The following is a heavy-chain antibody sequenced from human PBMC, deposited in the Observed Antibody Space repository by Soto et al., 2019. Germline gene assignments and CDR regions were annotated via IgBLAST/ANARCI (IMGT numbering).Heavy chain of an antibody. CDR3: ARDFNCIRRCIDVFDI. CDR2: VSAYNGNT. CDR1: GYSFIKYD. D-gene: IGHD2-2*01. Sequence: GASGKVSCKASGYSFIKYDISWVRQAPGRGLEWMGWVSAYNGNTNYAQKFQGRVTMTTDTSTSTAYMELRSLRSDDTAVYYCARDFNCIRRCIDVFDIWGQGTMVTVS. J-gene: IGHJ3*02. V-gene: IGHV1-18*01.